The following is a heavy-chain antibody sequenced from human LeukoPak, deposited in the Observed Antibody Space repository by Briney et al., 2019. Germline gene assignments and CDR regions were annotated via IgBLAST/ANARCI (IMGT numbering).Heavy chain of an antibody. V-gene: IGHV4-39*07. D-gene: IGHD1-26*01. CDR1: GGSISSSSYY. Sequence: PSETLSLTCTVSGGSISSSSYYWGWIRQPPGKGLEWIGSIYYSGSTYYNPSLKSRVTISVDTSKNQFSLKLSSVTAADTAVYYCARTRGATDFDYWGQGALVTVSS. CDR3: ARTRGATDFDY. CDR2: IYYSGST. J-gene: IGHJ4*02.